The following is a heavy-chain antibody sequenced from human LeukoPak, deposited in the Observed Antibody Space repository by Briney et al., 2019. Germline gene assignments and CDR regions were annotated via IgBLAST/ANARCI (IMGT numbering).Heavy chain of an antibody. D-gene: IGHD2-15*01. CDR2: IGRGGGST. CDR3: ATKSSDFDY. J-gene: IGHJ4*02. Sequence: GGSLRLSCAASGFTLRSYDMMWGRQAPGKGLEWVSTIGRGGGSTFYADSVKGRVTISRDNSKNTLYLQMNSLRADDTAAYYCATKSSDFDYWGQGTLVTVSS. CDR1: GFTLRSYD. V-gene: IGHV3-23*01.